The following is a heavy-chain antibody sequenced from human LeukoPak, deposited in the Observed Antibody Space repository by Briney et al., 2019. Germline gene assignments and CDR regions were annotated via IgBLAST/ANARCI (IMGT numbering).Heavy chain of an antibody. CDR2: ISAYNGNT. CDR1: GYTFTSYG. CDR3: ALGGLDFDWLFDAFDI. Sequence: GASVKVSCKTSGYTFTSYGISWVRQAPGQGLEWMGWISAYNGNTNYAQKLQGRVTMTTDTSTSTAYMELRSLRSDDTAVYYCALGGLDFDWLFDAFDIWGQGTMVTVSS. V-gene: IGHV1-18*01. J-gene: IGHJ3*02. D-gene: IGHD3-9*01.